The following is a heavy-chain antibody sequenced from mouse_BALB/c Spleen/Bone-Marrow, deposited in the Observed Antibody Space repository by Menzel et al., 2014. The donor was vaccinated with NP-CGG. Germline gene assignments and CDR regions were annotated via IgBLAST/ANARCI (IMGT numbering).Heavy chain of an antibody. CDR3: ARQSRYEDYYAMDY. CDR2: INSNGGTT. V-gene: IGHV5-6-2*01. J-gene: IGHJ4*01. Sequence: EVQVVESGGGLAKLGGSLKLSCAASGFTFSSYYMSWVRQTPEKRLELVAAINSNGGTTYYPDTVKGRFTISRDNAKNTLYLQMSSLKSEDTALYYCARQSRYEDYYAMDYWGQGTSVTVSS. D-gene: IGHD2-14*01. CDR1: GFTFSSYY.